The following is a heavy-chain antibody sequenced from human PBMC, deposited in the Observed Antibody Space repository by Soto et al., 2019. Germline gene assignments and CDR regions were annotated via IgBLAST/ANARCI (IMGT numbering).Heavy chain of an antibody. Sequence: QVQLVESGGGVVQPGRSLRLSCAASGFTFSSYGMHWVRQAPGKGLEWVAVISYGGTKKYYADSVKGRFTISRDNSKNTLYLQMNSLRVEDTAVYYCAKDLRSSNPGGDYWGQGTLVTVSS. V-gene: IGHV3-30*18. CDR3: AKDLRSSNPGGDY. J-gene: IGHJ4*02. CDR2: ISYGGTKK. D-gene: IGHD6-13*01. CDR1: GFTFSSYG.